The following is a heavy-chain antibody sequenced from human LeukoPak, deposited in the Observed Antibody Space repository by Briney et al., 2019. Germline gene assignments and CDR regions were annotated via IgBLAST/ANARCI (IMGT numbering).Heavy chain of an antibody. D-gene: IGHD3-22*01. CDR1: GFTFSSYW. J-gene: IGHJ4*02. CDR2: ISYDGSNK. Sequence: PGGSLRLSCAASGFTFSSYWMSWVRQAPGRGLEWVAVISYDGSNKFYADSVKGRFTISRDNSKNTLFLQMNSLRAEDTAVYYCARESESYDSSGSTFNYWGQGTLVTVSS. CDR3: ARESESYDSSGSTFNY. V-gene: IGHV3-30*03.